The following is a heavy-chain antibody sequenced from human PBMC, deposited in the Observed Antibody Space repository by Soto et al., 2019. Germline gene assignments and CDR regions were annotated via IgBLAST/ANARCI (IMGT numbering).Heavy chain of an antibody. Sequence: DVQLVESGGGLVQPGRSLRLSCAASGFTFDDYAMHWVRQAPGKGLEWVSGISWNSGSIGYADSVKGRFTISRDNAKNSLYLQMNSLRAEDTALYYCAKEGGDCSSTSCYTLYYYYYYMDVWGKGTTVTVSS. CDR1: GFTFDDYA. CDR2: ISWNSGSI. V-gene: IGHV3-9*01. J-gene: IGHJ6*03. D-gene: IGHD2-2*02. CDR3: AKEGGDCSSTSCYTLYYYYYYMDV.